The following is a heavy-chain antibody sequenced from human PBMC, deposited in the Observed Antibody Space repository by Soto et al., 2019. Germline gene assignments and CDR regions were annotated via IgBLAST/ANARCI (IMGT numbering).Heavy chain of an antibody. CDR1: GGSFSGYY. J-gene: IGHJ6*02. Sequence: QVQLQQWGAGLLKPSETLSLTCAVYGGSFSGYYWSWIRQPPGKGLEWIGEINHSGSTNYNPSLKSRVTISVDTSKNQFSLKLSSVTAADTAVYYCAGGSYGSGSGGMDVWGQGTTVTVSS. CDR3: AGGSYGSGSGGMDV. D-gene: IGHD3-10*01. V-gene: IGHV4-34*01. CDR2: INHSGST.